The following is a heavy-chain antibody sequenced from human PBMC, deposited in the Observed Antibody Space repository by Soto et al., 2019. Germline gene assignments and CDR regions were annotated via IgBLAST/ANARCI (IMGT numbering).Heavy chain of an antibody. J-gene: IGHJ4*02. CDR3: ARRLKFGSGWPFDY. V-gene: IGHV1-18*01. D-gene: IGHD6-19*01. Sequence: QVQLVQSGGEVKKPGASVKVSCKASGYTFSAYGISWVRQAPGQGLEWMGWISVYNGNTNYGQKVQGRVTMTTDTSTTTAYMELRSLRSDDTAVYYCARRLKFGSGWPFDYWGQGTLLIVSS. CDR2: ISVYNGNT. CDR1: GYTFSAYG.